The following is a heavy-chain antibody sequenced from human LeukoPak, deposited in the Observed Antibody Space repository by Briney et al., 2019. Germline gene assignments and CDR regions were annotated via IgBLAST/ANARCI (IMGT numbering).Heavy chain of an antibody. Sequence: GGSLRLSCAASGFTFSSYAMSCVRQAPGKGLEWVSAISVSGDSTYYTYSVKSRFTISRDNSKNTVFLQMNSLRAEDTAVYYCANLKNPTGPYYGMDVWGQGTTVTVSS. J-gene: IGHJ6*02. CDR2: ISVSGDST. CDR1: GFTFSSYA. CDR3: ANLKNPTGPYYGMDV. D-gene: IGHD3-10*01. V-gene: IGHV3-23*01.